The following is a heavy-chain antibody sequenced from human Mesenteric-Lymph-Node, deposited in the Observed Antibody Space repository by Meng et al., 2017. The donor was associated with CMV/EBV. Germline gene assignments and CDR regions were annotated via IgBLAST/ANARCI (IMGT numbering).Heavy chain of an antibody. V-gene: IGHV3-7*01. D-gene: IGHD4/OR15-4a*01. CDR2: IKQDGSEK. CDR1: GFRFTSYG. CDR3: ARTNYGAFDI. J-gene: IGHJ3*02. Sequence: GESLKISCVASGFRFTSYGMYWLRQAPGTGLEWVANIKQDGSEKYYVDSVKGRFTISRDNAKNSLYLQMNSLRAEDTAVYYCARTNYGAFDIWGQGTMVTVSS.